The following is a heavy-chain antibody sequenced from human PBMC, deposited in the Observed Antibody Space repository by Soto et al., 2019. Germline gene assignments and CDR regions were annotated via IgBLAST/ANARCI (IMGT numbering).Heavy chain of an antibody. D-gene: IGHD4-17*01. CDR3: AGLLDYGDDLDY. CDR1: GFTFSDYY. J-gene: IGHJ4*02. Sequence: QLQLVEAGGGLVKPGGALRLSCAASGFTFSDYYMCWIRQAPGKGLEWVSYISSSGSTIYYVDSVKGRFTISRDNAKNSLYLQMNSLRAEDTAVYYCAGLLDYGDDLDYWGQGTLVTVSS. V-gene: IGHV3-11*01. CDR2: ISSSGSTI.